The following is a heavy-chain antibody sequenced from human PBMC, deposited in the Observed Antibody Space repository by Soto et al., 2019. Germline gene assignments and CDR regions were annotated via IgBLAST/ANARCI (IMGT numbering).Heavy chain of an antibody. Sequence: ASVNVSCKASGYTFTGYYMHWVRQAPGQGLEWMGWINPKSGGTNYAQKFQGRVTMTRDTSISTAYMELSRLRSDDTAVYYCARGKGSSGSYYESWGQGNLVIVSA. J-gene: IGHJ5*02. D-gene: IGHD1-26*01. CDR2: INPKSGGT. V-gene: IGHV1-2*02. CDR3: ARGKGSSGSYYES. CDR1: GYTFTGYY.